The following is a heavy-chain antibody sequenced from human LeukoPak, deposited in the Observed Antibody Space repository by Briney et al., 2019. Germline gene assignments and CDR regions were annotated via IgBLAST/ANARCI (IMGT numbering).Heavy chain of an antibody. CDR3: VRGNDYGGPHY. V-gene: IGHV3-74*01. CDR1: GFSFTNYW. CDR2: IDRDGSRI. J-gene: IGHJ4*02. D-gene: IGHD4-23*01. Sequence: GGSLRLSCAASGFSFTNYWMHWVRQAPGKGLVWVSRIDRDGSRINYADSVKGRFTISRDNGKNTLFLQMNSLRAEDAAVYYCVRGNDYGGPHYWGQGTLVTVSS.